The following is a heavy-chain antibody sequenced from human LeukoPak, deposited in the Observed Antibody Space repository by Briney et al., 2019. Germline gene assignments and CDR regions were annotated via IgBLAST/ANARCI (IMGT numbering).Heavy chain of an antibody. Sequence: RGCLRLSCAGSGFTFSPFTMNWVRQAPGKGLEWVSSITSTSAYIYYADSVKGRFTISRDNAKKSLYLQMSSLGDEDTAVYYCARDYGGNSDYWGQGALVTVSS. CDR1: GFTFSPFT. D-gene: IGHD4-23*01. CDR2: ITSTSAYI. V-gene: IGHV3-21*01. CDR3: ARDYGGNSDY. J-gene: IGHJ4*02.